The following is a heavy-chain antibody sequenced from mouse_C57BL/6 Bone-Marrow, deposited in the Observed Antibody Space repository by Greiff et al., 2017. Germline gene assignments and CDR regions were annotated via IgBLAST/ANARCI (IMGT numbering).Heavy chain of an antibody. J-gene: IGHJ4*01. CDR1: GYTFTSYW. CDR3: ARSFITTVVAPYYYAMDY. CDR2: IDPNSGGT. Sequence: QVQLQQPGAELVKPGASVKLSCKASGYTFTSYWMHWVKQRPGRGLEWIGRIDPNSGGTKYNEKFKSKATLTVDKPSSTAYMQLSSLTSEDSAVYYCARSFITTVVAPYYYAMDYWGQGTSVTVSS. D-gene: IGHD1-1*01. V-gene: IGHV1-72*01.